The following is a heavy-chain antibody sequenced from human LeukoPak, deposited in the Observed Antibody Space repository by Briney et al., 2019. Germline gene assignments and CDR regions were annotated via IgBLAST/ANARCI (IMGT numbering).Heavy chain of an antibody. V-gene: IGHV1-3*01. CDR2: INAGNGNT. Sequence: ASVKVSCKASGYTFTNYIIHWVRQAPGQGLEWMGWINAGNGNTKYSQKFQGRVTITRDTSASTAYMELSSLRSEDTAVYYCARDRGRLSFAYWGQGTLVTVSS. CDR3: ARDRGRLSFAY. J-gene: IGHJ4*02. CDR1: GYTFTNYI. D-gene: IGHD3-10*01.